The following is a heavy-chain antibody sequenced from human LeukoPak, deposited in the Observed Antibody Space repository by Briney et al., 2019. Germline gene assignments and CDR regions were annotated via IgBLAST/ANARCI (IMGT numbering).Heavy chain of an antibody. V-gene: IGHV3-7*03. D-gene: IGHD3-10*01. J-gene: IGHJ4*02. CDR2: IKQDGSEK. CDR1: GGSISSSSYY. CDR3: ARDKSAGADTGSSFYY. Sequence: ETLSLTCTVSGGSISSSSYYWGWIRQAPGKGLEWVASIKQDGSEKYYVDSVKGRFTFSRDNAKNSVYLQMNSLRAEDTAVYYCARDKSAGADTGSSFYYWGQGALVTVSS.